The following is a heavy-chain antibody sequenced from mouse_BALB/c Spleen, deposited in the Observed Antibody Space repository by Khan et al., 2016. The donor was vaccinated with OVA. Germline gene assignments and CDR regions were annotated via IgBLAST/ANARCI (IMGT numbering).Heavy chain of an antibody. CDR3: ASHLTGSVAY. CDR1: GFTFSSYS. D-gene: IGHD4-1*01. V-gene: IGHV5-6*01. Sequence: EVELVESGGDLVKPGGSLKLSCAASGFTFSSYSMSWVRQTPDKRLEWVATISSGGDYTYYPDSVKGRFTIYRDNAKNTLYLQISCLKSEDTAMYYCASHLTGSVAYWGQGTLVTVSA. CDR2: ISSGGDYT. J-gene: IGHJ3*01.